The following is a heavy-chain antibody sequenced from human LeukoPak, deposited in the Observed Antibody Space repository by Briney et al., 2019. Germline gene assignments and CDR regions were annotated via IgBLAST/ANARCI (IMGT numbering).Heavy chain of an antibody. CDR2: ISTSGTAI. V-gene: IGHV3-11*04. D-gene: IGHD5-12*01. Sequence: TEGSLRLSCAASGFTLSDYYMTWIRQAPGKGLEWVSYISTSGTAIYYADSVKGRFTISRDNSRNSLYLQMNSLRAEDTAVYYCARSPGGYSGPFAYWGQGTLVTVSS. CDR3: ARSPGGYSGPFAY. J-gene: IGHJ4*02. CDR1: GFTLSDYY.